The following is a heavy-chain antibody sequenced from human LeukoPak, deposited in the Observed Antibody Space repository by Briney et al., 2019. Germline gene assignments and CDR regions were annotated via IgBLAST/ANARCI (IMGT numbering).Heavy chain of an antibody. Sequence: PSETLSLTCTVSVYSISRGFYWGWIRQPPGKGLEWIGAIYHSGSTYYNPSLKSRVTISVDTSRNQFSLKLSSVTAADTAVYYCARVEGTTTGPYYFDYWGQGTLVTVSS. CDR3: ARVEGTTTGPYYFDY. V-gene: IGHV4-38-2*02. D-gene: IGHD1-1*01. CDR2: IYHSGST. J-gene: IGHJ4*02. CDR1: VYSISRGFY.